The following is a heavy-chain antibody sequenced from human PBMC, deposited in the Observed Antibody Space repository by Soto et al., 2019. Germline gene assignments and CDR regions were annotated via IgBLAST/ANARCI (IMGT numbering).Heavy chain of an antibody. Sequence: QVQLVQSGAEVKKPGASVEVSCKASGYTFTGYYMHWVRQAPGQGLEWMGWINPNNGVTKYAQKFQGRVIMTRDTSISTAYMVLSRLKSYDTAVYHRARAAVGAEYYYFAYLGQGTLVTVSS. CDR3: ARAAVGAEYYYFAY. J-gene: IGHJ4*02. V-gene: IGHV1-2*02. D-gene: IGHD1-26*01. CDR2: INPNNGVT. CDR1: GYTFTGYY.